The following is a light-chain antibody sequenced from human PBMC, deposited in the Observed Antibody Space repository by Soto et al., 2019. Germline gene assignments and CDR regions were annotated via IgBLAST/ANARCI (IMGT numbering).Light chain of an antibody. CDR3: QSYDNSLSGSRV. J-gene: IGLJ3*02. CDR1: SSNIGAGYG. V-gene: IGLV1-40*01. Sequence: QSVLTQPPSVSGAPGQRVTISCTGSSSNIGAGYGVHWYQQLPGTAPKLLIYDNTNRPSGVPDRFSGSKSGTSASLAITGLQAEDEADYYCQSYDNSLSGSRVFGGGTKLTVL. CDR2: DNT.